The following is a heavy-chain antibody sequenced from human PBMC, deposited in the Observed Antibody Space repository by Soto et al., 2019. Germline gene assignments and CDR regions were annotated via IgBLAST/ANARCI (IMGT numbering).Heavy chain of an antibody. CDR3: AHSRDGYNSFDY. Sequence: QITLKESGPTLVKPTQTLTLTCTFSGFSLSTSGVGVGWIRQPPGKALEWLALIYWDDDKRYSPSLKSRLTIXKXISKNQVVLTMTNMDPVDTATYYCAHSRDGYNSFDYWGQGTLVTVSS. CDR2: IYWDDDK. J-gene: IGHJ4*02. D-gene: IGHD5-12*01. CDR1: GFSLSTSGVG. V-gene: IGHV2-5*02.